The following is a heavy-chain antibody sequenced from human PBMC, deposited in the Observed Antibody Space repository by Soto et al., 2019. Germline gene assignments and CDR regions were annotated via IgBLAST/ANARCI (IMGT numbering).Heavy chain of an antibody. J-gene: IGHJ6*02. CDR1: GGSFSGYY. V-gene: IGHV4-34*01. Sequence: PSETLSLTCAVYGGSFSGYYWSWIRQPPGKGLEWIGEINHSGSTNYNPALKSRVTISVDTSKNQFSLKLSSVTAADTAVYYCARDDSSGYYYVGNYYGMDVWGQGTKVTVSS. CDR2: INHSGST. D-gene: IGHD3-22*01. CDR3: ARDDSSGYYYVGNYYGMDV.